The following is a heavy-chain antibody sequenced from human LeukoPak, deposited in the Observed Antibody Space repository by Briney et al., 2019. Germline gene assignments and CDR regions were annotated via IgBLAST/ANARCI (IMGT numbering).Heavy chain of an antibody. CDR2: INWNSGTI. CDR3: AKDLFSSGYYSTVDY. D-gene: IGHD3-22*01. CDR1: GFTFDDYA. V-gene: IGHV3-9*01. J-gene: IGHJ4*02. Sequence: QAGGSLRLSCAASGFTFDDYAMHWVRQAPGKGLEWVSGINWNSGTINYADSVKGRFTISRDNAKNSLYLQMNSLRPEDTAFYYCAKDLFSSGYYSTVDYWGQGTLVTVSS.